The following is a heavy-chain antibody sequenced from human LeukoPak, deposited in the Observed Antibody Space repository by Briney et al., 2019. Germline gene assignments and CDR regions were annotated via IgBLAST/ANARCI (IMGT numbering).Heavy chain of an antibody. Sequence: GRSLRLSCAASGFTFSSYAMHWVRQAPGKGLEWVAVISYDGSNKYYADSVKGRFTISRDNSKNTLYLQMNSLRAEDTAVYYCASPEKASYYYDSSGYAHYWGQGTLVTVSS. CDR2: ISYDGSNK. V-gene: IGHV3-30-3*01. CDR3: ASPEKASYYYDSSGYAHY. J-gene: IGHJ4*02. CDR1: GFTFSSYA. D-gene: IGHD3-22*01.